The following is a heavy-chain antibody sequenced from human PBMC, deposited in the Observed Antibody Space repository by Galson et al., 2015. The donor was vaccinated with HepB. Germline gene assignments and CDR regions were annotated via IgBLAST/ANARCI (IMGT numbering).Heavy chain of an antibody. V-gene: IGHV4-34*01. D-gene: IGHD3-10*01. Sequence: ETLSLTCAVYGGSFSGYYWSWIRQPPGKGLEWIGEINHSGSTNYNPSLKSRVTISVDTSKNQFSLKLSSVTAADTAVYYCARGRITMVRGVIAGFDPWGQGTLVTVSS. CDR1: GGSFSGYY. CDR3: ARGRITMVRGVIAGFDP. CDR2: INHSGST. J-gene: IGHJ5*02.